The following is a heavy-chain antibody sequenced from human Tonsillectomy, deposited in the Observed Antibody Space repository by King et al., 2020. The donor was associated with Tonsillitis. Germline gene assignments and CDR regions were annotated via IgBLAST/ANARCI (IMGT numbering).Heavy chain of an antibody. Sequence: VQLVESGAEVKKPGASVKVSCKASGYTFIGYYMHWVRQAPGQGLEYMGWINPNTGDTNYAQKFQGRVTMTRDTSITTAYMDLRRLRSDDTAVYYCAGRSQYTSGWYQFDHWGQGTLVTVSS. CDR1: GYTFIGYY. D-gene: IGHD6-19*01. CDR2: INPNTGDT. CDR3: AGRSQYTSGWYQFDH. J-gene: IGHJ4*02. V-gene: IGHV1-2*02.